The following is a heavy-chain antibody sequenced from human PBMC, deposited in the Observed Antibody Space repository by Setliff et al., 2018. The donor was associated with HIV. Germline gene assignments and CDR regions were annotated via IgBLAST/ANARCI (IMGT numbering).Heavy chain of an antibody. V-gene: IGHV1-3*01. CDR3: ARSLREYSYGSPDY. CDR2: INAGTGNT. CDR1: GYRFTGFA. D-gene: IGHD5-18*01. Sequence: ASVKVSCKASGYRFTGFAIRWVRQAPGQRFEWMGWINAGTGNTKYSQKFQDRVTISRDTHANTAYMELSSLRSEDTAIYYCARSLREYSYGSPDYWGPGTLVTVSS. J-gene: IGHJ4*02.